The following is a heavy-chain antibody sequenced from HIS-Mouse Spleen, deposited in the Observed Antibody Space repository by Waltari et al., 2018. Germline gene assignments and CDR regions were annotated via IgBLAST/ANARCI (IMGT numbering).Heavy chain of an antibody. J-gene: IGHJ4*02. CDR2: SNHSGST. CDR3: ARGLAARFDY. V-gene: IGHV4-34*01. CDR1: GGSFSGYY. Sequence: QVQLQQWGAGLLKPSETLSLTCAVYGGSFSGYYWSWSRQPPGKGLEWSGESNHSGSTNSNPSLKSRVTISVDTSKNQFSLKLSSVTAADTAVYYCARGLAARFDYWGQGTLVTVSS. D-gene: IGHD6-6*01.